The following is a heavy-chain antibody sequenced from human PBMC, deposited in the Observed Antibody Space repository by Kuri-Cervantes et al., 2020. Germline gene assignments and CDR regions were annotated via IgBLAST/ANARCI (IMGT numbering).Heavy chain of an antibody. Sequence: SETLSLTCAVYGGSFSGYYWSWIRQPPGKGLEWIGEINHSGSTNYNPSLKSRVTISVDTSKNQFSLKLSSVTAADTAVYYCARDRSTWDSSSWYRGLWDYYYGMDVWGQGTTVTVSS. D-gene: IGHD6-13*01. J-gene: IGHJ6*02. CDR2: INHSGST. CDR1: GGSFSGYY. CDR3: ARDRSTWDSSSWYRGLWDYYYGMDV. V-gene: IGHV4-34*01.